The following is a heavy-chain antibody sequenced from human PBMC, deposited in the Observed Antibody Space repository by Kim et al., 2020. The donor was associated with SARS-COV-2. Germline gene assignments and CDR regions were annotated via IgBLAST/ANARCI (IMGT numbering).Heavy chain of an antibody. CDR1: GGSISSYY. V-gene: IGHV4-59*01. J-gene: IGHJ6*02. Sequence: SETLSLTCTVSGGSISSYYWSWIRQPPWKGLEWIGYIYYSGSTNYNPSLKSRVTISVDTSKNQFSLKLSSVTAADTAVYYCARAGEAAYDFWSGYYPNYYYYGMDVWGQGTTVTVSS. CDR2: IYYSGST. D-gene: IGHD3-3*01. CDR3: ARAGEAAYDFWSGYYPNYYYYGMDV.